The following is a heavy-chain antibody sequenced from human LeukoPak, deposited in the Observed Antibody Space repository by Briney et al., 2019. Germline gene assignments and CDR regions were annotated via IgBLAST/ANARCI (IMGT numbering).Heavy chain of an antibody. CDR1: GGSVSSGSYY. CDR2: IYYSGST. J-gene: IGHJ6*02. Sequence: SETLSLTCTVSGGSVSSGSYYWSWIRQPPGKGLEWIGYIYYSGSTNYNPSLKSRVTISVDTSKNQFSLKLSSVTAADTAVYYCARGPRAYYYDTRGGMDVWGQGTTVTVSS. CDR3: ARGPRAYYYDTRGGMDV. V-gene: IGHV4-61*01. D-gene: IGHD3-22*01.